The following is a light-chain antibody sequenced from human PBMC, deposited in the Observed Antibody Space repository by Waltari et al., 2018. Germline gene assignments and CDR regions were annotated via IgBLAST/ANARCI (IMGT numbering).Light chain of an antibody. V-gene: IGKV1-5*03. CDR3: QQYNSYSTWT. J-gene: IGKJ1*01. CDR1: RSISSW. CDR2: KAS. Sequence: DIQMTQSPSTLSASVGDRVTITCRASRSISSWLAWYQQKPWKAPKLLIYKASSLESGVPSRFSGSGSGTEFTLTISSLQPDDFATYYCQQYNSYSTWTFGQGTKVEIK.